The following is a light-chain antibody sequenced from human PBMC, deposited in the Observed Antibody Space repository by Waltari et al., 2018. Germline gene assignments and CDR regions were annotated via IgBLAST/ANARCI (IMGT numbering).Light chain of an antibody. CDR2: GAS. Sequence: DIVTAQSPTTLFVSPGGRAPPPCRTSQSVNSNLAWYQQKPGQAPRLLVFGASTRATGIPARFTGSGSGTEFTLTISSLQSEDFAIYYCQQYSTWPPWTFGQGTKVDIK. CDR3: QQYSTWPPWT. CDR1: QSVNSN. V-gene: IGKV3-15*01. J-gene: IGKJ1*01.